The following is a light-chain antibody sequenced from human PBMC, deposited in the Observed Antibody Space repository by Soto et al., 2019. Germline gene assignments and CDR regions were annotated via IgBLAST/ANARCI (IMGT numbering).Light chain of an antibody. CDR2: GIS. V-gene: IGKV3D-15*01. CDR3: KQYTQWPIT. CDR1: QSVNSN. Sequence: EVVVTQSPATLSVSPGERATLSCRTSQSVNSNYLAWYQQRRGQAPRLLIYGISTRATGIPDRFSASGSGTEFTLTISSLQPEDFAVYYCKQYTQWPITFGQGTRLEMK. J-gene: IGKJ5*01.